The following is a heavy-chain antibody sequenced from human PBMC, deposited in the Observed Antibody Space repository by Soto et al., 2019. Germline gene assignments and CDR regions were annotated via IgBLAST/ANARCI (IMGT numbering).Heavy chain of an antibody. D-gene: IGHD2-15*01. V-gene: IGHV3-53*01. Sequence: PGGSLRLSCAASGFTVSSNYMSWVRQAPGKGLEWVSVIYSGGSTYYADSVKGRFTISRDNSKNTLYLQMNSLRAEDTAVYYCARGSXPPYCSGGSCYPSIFDYWGQGTLVTVSS. CDR3: ARGSXPPYCSGGSCYPSIFDY. CDR1: GFTVSSNY. J-gene: IGHJ4*02. CDR2: IYSGGST.